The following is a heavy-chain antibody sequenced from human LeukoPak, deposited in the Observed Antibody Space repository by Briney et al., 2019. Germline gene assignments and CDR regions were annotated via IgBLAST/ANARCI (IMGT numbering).Heavy chain of an antibody. Sequence: GASVKVSCKASGGTFSSYAISWVRQAPGQGLEWMGGIIPIFGTANYAQKFQGRVTITADESTSTAYMELSSLRSDDTAVYYCARASELRYFDWLKGNYFDYWGQGTLVTVSS. CDR3: ARASELRYFDWLKGNYFDY. J-gene: IGHJ4*02. D-gene: IGHD3-9*01. CDR1: GGTFSSYA. V-gene: IGHV1-69*13. CDR2: IIPIFGTA.